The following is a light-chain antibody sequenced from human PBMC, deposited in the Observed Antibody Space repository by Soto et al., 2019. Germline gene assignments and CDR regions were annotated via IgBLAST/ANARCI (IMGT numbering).Light chain of an antibody. Sequence: EMVLTQSPGTLSLSPGERAILACRASQSVSSTYLAWYQQKPGQAPRLLIYGASSRATGIPDRFSGSGSGTDFTLTISRLEPEDFAVYYCQQYGSSPQTFGQGTKVEIK. J-gene: IGKJ1*01. V-gene: IGKV3-20*01. CDR1: QSVSSTY. CDR3: QQYGSSPQT. CDR2: GAS.